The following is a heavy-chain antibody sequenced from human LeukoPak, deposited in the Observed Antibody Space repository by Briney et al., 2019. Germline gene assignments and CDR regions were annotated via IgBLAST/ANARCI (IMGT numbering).Heavy chain of an antibody. CDR3: AKDLETGYSSSRDAFDI. J-gene: IGHJ3*02. Sequence: GGSLRLSCAASGFTFSSYAMSWVRQAPGKGLEWVSAISGSGGSTYYADSVKGRFTISRDNSKNTLYLQMNSLRAEDTAVYYCAKDLETGYSSSRDAFDIWGQGTMVTVSS. V-gene: IGHV3-23*01. CDR2: ISGSGGST. CDR1: GFTFSSYA. D-gene: IGHD6-13*01.